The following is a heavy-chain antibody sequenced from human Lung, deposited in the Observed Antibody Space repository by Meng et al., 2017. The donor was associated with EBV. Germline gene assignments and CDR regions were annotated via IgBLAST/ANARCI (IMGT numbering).Heavy chain of an antibody. CDR1: GVSISGGYF. CDR2: IFYTGNA. D-gene: IGHD4-17*01. Sequence: DPGRVTPRGSLSPPATVSGVSISGGYFWGWLRQPQGKGLAWIGTIFYTGNAYYSPTLKSRITLSADTSKNHFSLNLRSVTAADTAVYFCARHAEYGDYKSYFDPWGQGTLVTVSS. CDR3: ARHAEYGDYKSYFDP. V-gene: IGHV4-39*01. J-gene: IGHJ5*02.